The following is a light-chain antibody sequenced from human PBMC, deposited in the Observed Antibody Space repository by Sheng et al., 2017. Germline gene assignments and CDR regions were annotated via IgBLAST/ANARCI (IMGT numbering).Light chain of an antibody. CDR2: AAS. J-gene: IGKJ3*01. V-gene: IGKV1-5*01. Sequence: DIQMTQSPSTLSASVGDRVTITCRASQSISDWLAWYQQKPGKAPKLLIYAASSLQRGVPPRFSGSGSRTEFTLTISSLQPEDFATYYCQQLNRYPFTFGPGTKVDLK. CDR3: QQLNRYPFT. CDR1: QSISDW.